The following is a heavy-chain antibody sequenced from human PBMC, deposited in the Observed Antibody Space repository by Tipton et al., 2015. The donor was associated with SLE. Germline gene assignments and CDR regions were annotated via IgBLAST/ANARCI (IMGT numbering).Heavy chain of an antibody. CDR3: ARQFHQQPVLGKSRNWFDP. J-gene: IGHJ5*02. V-gene: IGHV4-30-2*01. D-gene: IGHD6-6*01. Sequence: LRLSCAVYGGSFSGYSWSWIRQPPGKGLEWIGYIYHSGSTYYNPSLKSRVTISVDTSKNQFSLKLSSVTAADTAVYYCARQFHQQPVLGKSRNWFDPWGQGTLVTVSS. CDR1: GGSFSGYS. CDR2: IYHSGST.